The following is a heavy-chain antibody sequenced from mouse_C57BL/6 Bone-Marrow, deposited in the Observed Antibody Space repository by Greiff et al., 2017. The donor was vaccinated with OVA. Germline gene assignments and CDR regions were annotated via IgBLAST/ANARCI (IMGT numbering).Heavy chain of an antibody. CDR1: GYTFTSYW. V-gene: IGHV1-7*01. Sequence: VMLVESGAELAKPGASVKLSCKASGYTFTSYWMHWVKQRPGQGLEWIGYINPSSGYTKYNQKFKDKATLTADKSSSTAYMQLSSLTYEDSAVYYCAKGVSLYYYAMDYWGQGTSVTVSS. J-gene: IGHJ4*01. CDR2: INPSSGYT. CDR3: AKGVSLYYYAMDY.